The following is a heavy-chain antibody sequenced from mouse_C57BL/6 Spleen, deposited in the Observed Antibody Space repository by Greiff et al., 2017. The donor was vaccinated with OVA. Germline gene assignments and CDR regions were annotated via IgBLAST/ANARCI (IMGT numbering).Heavy chain of an antibody. CDR1: GYTFTDYY. CDR3: ARESTVVANYFDY. J-gene: IGHJ2*01. D-gene: IGHD1-1*01. V-gene: IGHV1-19*01. CDR2: INPYNGGT. Sequence: SGPVLVKPGASVKMSCKASGYTFTDYYMNWVKQSHGKSLEWIGVINPYNGGTSYNQKFKGKATLTVDKSSSTAYMELNSLTSEDSAVYYCARESTVVANYFDYWGQGTTLTVSS.